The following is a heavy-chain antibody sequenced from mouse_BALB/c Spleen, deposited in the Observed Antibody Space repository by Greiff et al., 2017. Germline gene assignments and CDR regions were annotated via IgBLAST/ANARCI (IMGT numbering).Heavy chain of an antibody. CDR1: GFTFSNYW. Sequence: EVKLEESGGGLVQPGGSMKLSCVASGFTFSNYWMSWVRQSPEKGLEWVAEIRLKSNNYATHYAESVKGRFTISRDDSKSSVYLQMNNLRAEDTGIYYCTRQYYGSSYEGFYWYFDVWGAGTTVTVSS. J-gene: IGHJ1*01. D-gene: IGHD1-1*01. V-gene: IGHV6-6*02. CDR2: IRLKSNNYAT. CDR3: TRQYYGSSYEGFYWYFDV.